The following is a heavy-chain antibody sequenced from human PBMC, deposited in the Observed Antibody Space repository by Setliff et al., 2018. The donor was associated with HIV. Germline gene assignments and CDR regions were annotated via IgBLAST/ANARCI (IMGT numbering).Heavy chain of an antibody. Sequence: ASVKVSCKASGYTFTSYGINWVRQAPGQGLEWMGWINTKTGNPTYAQGSTGRFVFSLDTSVSTAHLQISSLKAADTAMYYCARAHLWFGESFPFDPWGQGTLVTVSS. V-gene: IGHV7-4-1*02. D-gene: IGHD3-10*01. CDR3: ARAHLWFGESFPFDP. CDR1: GYTFTSYG. J-gene: IGHJ5*02. CDR2: INTKTGNP.